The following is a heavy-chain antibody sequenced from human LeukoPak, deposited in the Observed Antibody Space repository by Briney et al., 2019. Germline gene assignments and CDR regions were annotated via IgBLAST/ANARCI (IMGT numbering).Heavy chain of an antibody. CDR1: GLTFSNSA. Sequence: GGSLRLSCVASGLTFSNSAMHWVRQAPGKGLEWVAIISYDGSNKYYADSVKGRFTISRDNSKNTLYLQMNSLRAEDTAVYYCAKDLGYRYDSSGYPDYWGQGTLVTVSS. V-gene: IGHV3-30*04. CDR2: ISYDGSNK. D-gene: IGHD3-22*01. J-gene: IGHJ4*02. CDR3: AKDLGYRYDSSGYPDY.